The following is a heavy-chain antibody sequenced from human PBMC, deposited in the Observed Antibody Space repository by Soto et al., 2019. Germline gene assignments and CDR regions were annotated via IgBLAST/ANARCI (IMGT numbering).Heavy chain of an antibody. D-gene: IGHD4-4*01. Sequence: PSETLSLTCSVSGASINRYYWSWLRQPPGKGLGWIGEINHSGSIKYNPSLKSRVTISVDTSKKQFSLKLSSVTAADTAVYYCARGSMYSNYNWFDPWGQGILVTV. CDR2: INHSGSI. CDR1: GASINRYY. J-gene: IGHJ5*02. V-gene: IGHV4-34*01. CDR3: ARGSMYSNYNWFDP.